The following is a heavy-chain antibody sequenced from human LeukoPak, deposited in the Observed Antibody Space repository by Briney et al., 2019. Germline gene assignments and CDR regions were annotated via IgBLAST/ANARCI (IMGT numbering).Heavy chain of an antibody. J-gene: IGHJ4*02. Sequence: GGSLTLSCAASGFTVSSNYMIWVRQAPGKGLEWVSVIYSGGSTYYADSVKGRFTISRDNSKNTVYLQMNSLRAEDTAVYYCARAETAAGSYWGQGTLVTVSS. CDR1: GFTVSSNY. CDR2: IYSGGST. CDR3: ARAETAAGSY. V-gene: IGHV3-53*01. D-gene: IGHD6-13*01.